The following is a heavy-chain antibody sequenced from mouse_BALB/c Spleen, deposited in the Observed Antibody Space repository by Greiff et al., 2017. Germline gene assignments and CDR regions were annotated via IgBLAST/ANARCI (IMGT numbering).Heavy chain of an antibody. CDR2: ISSGGSYT. D-gene: IGHD2-10*02. CDR1: GFTFSSYG. Sequence: EVKLVESGGDLVKPGGSLKLSCAASGFTFSSYGMSWVRQTPDKRLEWVATISSGGSYTYYPDSVKGRFTISRDNAKNTLYLQVSSLKSEDTAMYYCARHLYGNLRGLAYWGQGTLVTVSA. J-gene: IGHJ3*01. CDR3: ARHLYGNLRGLAY. V-gene: IGHV5-6*01.